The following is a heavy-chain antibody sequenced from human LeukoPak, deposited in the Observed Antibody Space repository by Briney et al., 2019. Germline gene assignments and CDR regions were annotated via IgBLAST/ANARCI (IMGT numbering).Heavy chain of an antibody. CDR3: ASYTTAVSTFDD. V-gene: IGHV4-39*01. D-gene: IGHD4-17*01. CDR1: GGSISSSSYY. CDR2: IYYSGST. J-gene: IGHJ4*02. Sequence: SETLSLTCAVSGGSISSSSYYWGWIRQPPGKALEWIGSIYYSGSTYYNSSVNSRVTISVDTSKNQFSLKLSSVTAADTAVYYCASYTTAVSTFDDWGKGTLVTVSS.